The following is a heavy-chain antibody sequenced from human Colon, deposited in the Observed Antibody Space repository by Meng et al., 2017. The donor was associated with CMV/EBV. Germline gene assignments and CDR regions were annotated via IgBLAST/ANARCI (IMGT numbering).Heavy chain of an antibody. CDR2: ISGNSGNT. CDR3: ARDGADCSTTTCSIDF. Sequence: SGYPFSNFGISWVRQVPGQGLEWMGWISGNSGNTNFARKFRGRIAMTIDTSTTTAHMELRSLGSDDTAIYYCARDGADCSTTTCSIDFWGQGTLVTVSS. CDR1: GYPFSNFG. V-gene: IGHV1-18*01. J-gene: IGHJ4*02. D-gene: IGHD2-2*01.